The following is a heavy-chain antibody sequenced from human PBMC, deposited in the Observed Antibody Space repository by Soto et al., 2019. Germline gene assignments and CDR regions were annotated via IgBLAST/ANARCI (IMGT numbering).Heavy chain of an antibody. Sequence: SETLSLTCTVSGGSISSYYWSWIRQPPGKGLEWIGYIYYSGSTNYNPSLKSRVTISVDTSKNQFSLKLSSVTAADTAVYYCARRRKLEFYMDVWGKGTTVTVYS. CDR3: ARRRKLEFYMDV. CDR1: GGSISSYY. D-gene: IGHD1-1*01. J-gene: IGHJ6*03. CDR2: IYYSGST. V-gene: IGHV4-59*08.